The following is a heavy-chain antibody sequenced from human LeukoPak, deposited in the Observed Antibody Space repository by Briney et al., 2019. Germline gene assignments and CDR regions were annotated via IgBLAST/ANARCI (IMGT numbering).Heavy chain of an antibody. CDR1: GFTFSSYW. J-gene: IGHJ4*02. CDR3: AKDGDAYSSGWYDY. CDR2: INSDGSST. D-gene: IGHD6-19*01. V-gene: IGHV3-74*01. Sequence: GSLRLSCAASGFTFSSYWMHWVRQAPGKGLVWVSRINSDGSSTSYADSVKGRFTISRDNSKNTLFLQMKSLRAEDTAVYYCAKDGDAYSSGWYDYWGQGTLVTVSS.